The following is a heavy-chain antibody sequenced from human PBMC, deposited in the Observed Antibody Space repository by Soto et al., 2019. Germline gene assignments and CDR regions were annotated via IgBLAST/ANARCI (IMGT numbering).Heavy chain of an antibody. J-gene: IGHJ5*02. CDR3: ARIPVDTSMIYWLDP. CDR1: GGSVSSGDYY. D-gene: IGHD5-18*01. Sequence: SETLSLTCTVSGGSVSSGDYYWSWIRQPPGKGLEWIGYIYYSGNANYNPSLKSRVIISVDTSKNLFSLKLTSVTAADTAVYYCARIPVDTSMIYWLDPWGQGTLVTVSS. CDR2: IYYSGNA. V-gene: IGHV4-61*08.